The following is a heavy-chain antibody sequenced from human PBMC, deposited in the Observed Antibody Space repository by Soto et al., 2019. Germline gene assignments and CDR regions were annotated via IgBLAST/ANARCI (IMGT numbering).Heavy chain of an antibody. V-gene: IGHV3-21*01. CDR2: ISSSSSSYI. D-gene: IGHD3-9*01. CDR1: GFTFSSYS. CDR3: ARDYDILTGGQYYGMDV. J-gene: IGHJ6*02. Sequence: GGSLRHSCAASGFTFSSYSMNWVRQAPGKGLEWVSSISSSSSSYIYYADSVKGRFTISRDNAKNSLYLQMNSLRAEDTAVYYCARDYDILTGGQYYGMDVWGQGTTVTVS.